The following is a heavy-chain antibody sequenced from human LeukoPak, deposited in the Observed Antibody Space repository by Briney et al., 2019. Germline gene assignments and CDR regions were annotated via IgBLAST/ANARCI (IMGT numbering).Heavy chain of an antibody. J-gene: IGHJ6*02. D-gene: IGHD4-23*01. Sequence: ASVKVSCKASGYTFTGYYIHWVRQAPGQGLEWMGWINPNTGGTNYAQNFQGRVTMTRDTSISTAYMELSRLKSDDTAVYYCARVEVDYGGNSAYYYGMDVWGQGTTVTVSS. CDR1: GYTFTGYY. CDR3: ARVEVDYGGNSAYYYGMDV. V-gene: IGHV1-2*02. CDR2: INPNTGGT.